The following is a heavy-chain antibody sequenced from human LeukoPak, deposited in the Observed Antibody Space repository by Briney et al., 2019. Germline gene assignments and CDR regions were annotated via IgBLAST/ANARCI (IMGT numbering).Heavy chain of an antibody. D-gene: IGHD3-22*01. J-gene: IGHJ6*03. CDR2: ISGSGGST. Sequence: PGGSLRLSCAASGFTFSSYAVSWVRQAPGKGLEWVSAISGSGGSTYYADSVKGRFTISRDNSKNTLYLQMNSLRAEDTAVYYCGLPDYDSSGYPYYYYMDVWGKGTTVTVSS. CDR1: GFTFSSYA. CDR3: GLPDYDSSGYPYYYYMDV. V-gene: IGHV3-23*01.